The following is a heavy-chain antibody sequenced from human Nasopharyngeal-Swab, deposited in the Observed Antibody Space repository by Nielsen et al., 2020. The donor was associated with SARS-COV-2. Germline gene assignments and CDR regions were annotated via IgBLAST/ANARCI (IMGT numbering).Heavy chain of an antibody. CDR2: ISYDGSNK. V-gene: IGHV3-30-3*01. J-gene: IGHJ6*02. CDR3: ARSYYGAHYYGMDV. CDR1: GFTFSSYA. D-gene: IGHD4-17*01. Sequence: GESLKISCAASGFTFSSYAMHWVRQAPGKGLEWVAVISYDGSNKYYADSVKGRFTISRDNSKNTLYLQMNSLRAEDTAVYYCARSYYGAHYYGMDVGGQGTTVTVSS.